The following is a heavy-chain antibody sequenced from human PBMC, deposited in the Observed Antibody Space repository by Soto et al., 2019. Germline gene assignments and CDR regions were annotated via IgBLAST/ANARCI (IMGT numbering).Heavy chain of an antibody. Sequence: EVQLLESGGGLVQPGGSLRLSCAASGFTFSSYAMSWVRQAPGKGLEWVSAISGSGGSTYYADSVKGRFTISRDNSKNTLYLQMNSLRAEDTAVYYCAKDQARIVGATTRFDYWGQGTLVTVSS. V-gene: IGHV3-23*01. CDR3: AKDQARIVGATTRFDY. J-gene: IGHJ4*02. D-gene: IGHD1-26*01. CDR1: GFTFSSYA. CDR2: ISGSGGST.